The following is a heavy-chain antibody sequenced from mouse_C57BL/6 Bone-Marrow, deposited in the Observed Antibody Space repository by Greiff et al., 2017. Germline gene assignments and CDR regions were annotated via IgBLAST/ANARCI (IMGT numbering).Heavy chain of an antibody. CDR2: IWSDGST. CDR3: ARQAGSSYPRYYAMDY. Sequence: QVQLKESGPGLVAPSQSLSITCTVSGFSLTSYGVHWVRQPPGKGLEWLVVIWSDGSTTYNSALKSRLRISKDNSKSQVFLKMNSLQTDDTAMYYCARQAGSSYPRYYAMDYWGQGPSVTVSS. CDR1: GFSLTSYG. D-gene: IGHD1-1*01. V-gene: IGHV2-6-1*01. J-gene: IGHJ4*01.